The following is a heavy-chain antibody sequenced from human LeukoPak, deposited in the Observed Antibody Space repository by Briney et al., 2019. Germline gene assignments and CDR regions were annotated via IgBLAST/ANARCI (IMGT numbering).Heavy chain of an antibody. V-gene: IGHV4-61*02. J-gene: IGHJ6*03. CDR2: IYTSGST. CDR3: ARSELWSSYYYYYMDV. CDR1: GGSISSGSYY. D-gene: IGHD5-18*01. Sequence: PSQTLSLTCTVSGGSISSGSYYWGWIRQPAGKGLEWIVRIYTSGSTNYNPSLKSRVTISVDTSKNQFSLKLSSVTAADTAVYYCARSELWSSYYYYYMDVWGKGTTVTVSS.